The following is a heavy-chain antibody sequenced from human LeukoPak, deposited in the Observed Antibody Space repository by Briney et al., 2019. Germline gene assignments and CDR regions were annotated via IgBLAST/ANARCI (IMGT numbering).Heavy chain of an antibody. J-gene: IGHJ3*02. Sequence: SETLSLTCAVYGGSFSGYYWSWIRQPPGKGLEWFGEINHSGSTNYNPSLKSRVTISVDTSKNQFSLKLSSVTAADTAVYYCARGSGVENFWSGYYSAFDIWGQGTMVTVSS. CDR2: INHSGST. CDR1: GGSFSGYY. CDR3: ARGSGVENFWSGYYSAFDI. D-gene: IGHD3-3*01. V-gene: IGHV4-34*01.